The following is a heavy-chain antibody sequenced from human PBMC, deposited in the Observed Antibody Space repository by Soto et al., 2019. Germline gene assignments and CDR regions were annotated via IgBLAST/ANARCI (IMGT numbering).Heavy chain of an antibody. CDR1: GFTFRTSW. Sequence: EVQLVESGGGLVQPGGSLRLSCAASGFTFRTSWMYWVRQAPGKGLVWVSRINDDGSTTTYADSVKGRFTISRDNAKNTLSMQMDSLSAVDTGVYCSARGNYGPEYWGQGTLVTVSS. V-gene: IGHV3-74*03. CDR3: ARGNYGPEY. CDR2: INDDGSTT. D-gene: IGHD3-10*01. J-gene: IGHJ4*02.